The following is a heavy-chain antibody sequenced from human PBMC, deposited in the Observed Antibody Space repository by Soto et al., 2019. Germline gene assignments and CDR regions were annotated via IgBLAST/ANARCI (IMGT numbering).Heavy chain of an antibody. CDR1: GGSISSSSHY. CDR2: IHYSGRT. CDR3: ATHYYDYSGYYFDY. V-gene: IGHV4-39*01. Sequence: SETLSLTCTVSGGSISSSSHYWGWIRQPPGKGLEWIGSIHYSGRTYYNPSLKSRVTISMDTSKNQFSLKLSSVTAADTAFYYCATHYYDYSGYYFDYWGQGTLVTVSS. D-gene: IGHD3-22*01. J-gene: IGHJ4*02.